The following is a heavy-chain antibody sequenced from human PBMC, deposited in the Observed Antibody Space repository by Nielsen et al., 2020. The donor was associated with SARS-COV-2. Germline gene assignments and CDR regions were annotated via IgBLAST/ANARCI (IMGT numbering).Heavy chain of an antibody. CDR2: INPSGGST. D-gene: IGHD2-2*03. Sequence: ASVKVSCKASGYTFTSYYMHWVRQAPGQGLEWMGIINPSGGSTSYAQKFQGRVTMTRDTSTSTVYMELSSLRSEDTAVYYCAKIGLSDYYGMDVWGQGTTVTVSS. CDR1: GYTFTSYY. J-gene: IGHJ6*02. V-gene: IGHV1-46*01. CDR3: AKIGLSDYYGMDV.